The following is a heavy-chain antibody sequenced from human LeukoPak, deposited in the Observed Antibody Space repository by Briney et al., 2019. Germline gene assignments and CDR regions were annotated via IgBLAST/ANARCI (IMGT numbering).Heavy chain of an antibody. CDR1: GFTFSSYW. Sequence: PGGPLTLSCAASGFTFSSYWMSWVRQAPGKGLEWVANIKQDGSEKYYVDSVKGRFTISRDNAKNSLYLQMNSLRAEDTAVYYCARGYGDYVVAFDYWGQGTLVTVSS. CDR3: ARGYGDYVVAFDY. CDR2: IKQDGSEK. D-gene: IGHD4-17*01. V-gene: IGHV3-7*04. J-gene: IGHJ4*02.